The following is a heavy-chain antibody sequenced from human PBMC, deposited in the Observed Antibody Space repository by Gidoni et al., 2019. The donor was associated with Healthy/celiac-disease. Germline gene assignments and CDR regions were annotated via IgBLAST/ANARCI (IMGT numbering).Heavy chain of an antibody. CDR3: ARDGGPEVGANIDY. V-gene: IGHV3-21*01. Sequence: EVQLVESGGGLVKPGGSLRLSCAASGFTFSSYSMNWVRQAPGKGLEWVSSISSSSSYIYYAYSVKGRFTISRDNAKNSLYLQMNSLRAEDTAVYYCARDGGPEVGANIDYWGQGTLVTVSS. CDR1: GFTFSSYS. D-gene: IGHD3-16*01. CDR2: ISSSSSYI. J-gene: IGHJ4*02.